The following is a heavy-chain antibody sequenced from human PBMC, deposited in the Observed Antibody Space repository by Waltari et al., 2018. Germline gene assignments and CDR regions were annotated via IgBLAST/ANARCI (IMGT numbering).Heavy chain of an antibody. CDR3: ARPGRVGGGSLMGLDY. CDR2: FIYNGNT. J-gene: IGHJ4*02. Sequence: QLQLQESGPGLVKPSETLSLICSISGGSISSTSYYWGWSRQPPGKGLEWIGSFIYNGNTDDNPSLKGRSSFFVDTSKNQFLLQLRSVTAADTAMYYCARPGRVGGGSLMGLDYWGQGTLVTVSS. V-gene: IGHV4-39*01. CDR1: GGSISSTSYY. D-gene: IGHD2-15*01.